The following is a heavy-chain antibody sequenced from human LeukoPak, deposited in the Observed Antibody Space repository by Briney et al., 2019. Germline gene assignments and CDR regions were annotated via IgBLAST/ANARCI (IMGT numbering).Heavy chain of an antibody. Sequence: GGSLRLSCAASGFTFRCYAMSWVRQAPGKGLEWVSGISGSGDTTYYADSVKGRFTISRDNSNNTLYLQMNILRAEDTALYYCAKDYCTITTCSFDSWGQGTLVTVSS. J-gene: IGHJ4*02. CDR1: GFTFRCYA. D-gene: IGHD2-2*01. V-gene: IGHV3-23*01. CDR2: ISGSGDTT. CDR3: AKDYCTITTCSFDS.